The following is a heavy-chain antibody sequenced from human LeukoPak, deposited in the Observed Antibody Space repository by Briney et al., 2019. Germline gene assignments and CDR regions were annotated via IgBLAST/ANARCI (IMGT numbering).Heavy chain of an antibody. V-gene: IGHV4-59*01. D-gene: IGHD4-23*01. CDR1: GGSISSYY. CDR2: IYYSGST. Sequence: SETLSLTCTVSGGSISSYYWSWIRQPPGKGLEWIGYIYYSGSTNYNPSLKSRVTISVDTSKNQFSLKLSSVTAADTAVYYCARDLQGNSDYWGQGTLVTVSS. J-gene: IGHJ4*02. CDR3: ARDLQGNSDY.